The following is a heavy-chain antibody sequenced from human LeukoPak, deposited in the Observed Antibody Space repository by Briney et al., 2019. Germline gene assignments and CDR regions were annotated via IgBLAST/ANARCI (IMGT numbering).Heavy chain of an antibody. CDR3: ARDHADIVVERLIDY. CDR1: GFTFSSYS. D-gene: IGHD2-15*01. Sequence: GGSLRLSCAASGFTFSSYSMNWVRQAPGKGLEWVSSISSSSSYIHYADSVKGRFTISRDNAKNSLYLQMNSLRAEDTAVYYCARDHADIVVERLIDYWGQGTLVTVSS. J-gene: IGHJ4*02. CDR2: ISSSSSYI. V-gene: IGHV3-21*01.